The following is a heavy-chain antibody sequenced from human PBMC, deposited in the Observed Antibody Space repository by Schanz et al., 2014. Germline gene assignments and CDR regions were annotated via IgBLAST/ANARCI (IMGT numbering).Heavy chain of an antibody. CDR2: ISTSNGNT. J-gene: IGHJ6*02. V-gene: IGHV1-18*01. CDR3: ARVQDDILTGSEYYYGMDV. D-gene: IGHD3-9*01. CDR1: GYAFTTYG. Sequence: QVQLVQSGDEVKKPGASVRVSCKVSGYAFTTYGVIWVRQAPGQGLEWMGWISTSNGNTNYIQKLQGRVTMTTDTSTSTAYMELRSLRSDDTAVYYCARVQDDILTGSEYYYGMDVWGRGTTVTVSS.